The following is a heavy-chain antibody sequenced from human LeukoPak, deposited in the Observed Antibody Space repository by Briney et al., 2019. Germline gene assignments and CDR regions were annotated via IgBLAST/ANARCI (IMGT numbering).Heavy chain of an antibody. J-gene: IGHJ3*02. CDR3: ATGGSYYVESAFDI. CDR1: GFRFSDYA. CDR2: ISHNGGVT. V-gene: IGHV3-30-3*01. D-gene: IGHD1-26*01. Sequence: GGSLRLSCAASGFRFSDYAVHWLRQAPGKGLEWVAIISHNGGVTDHTDSVKGRFTISRDNSKNTLYLQMNSLRAEDTAVYYCATGGSYYVESAFDIWGQGTMVTVSS.